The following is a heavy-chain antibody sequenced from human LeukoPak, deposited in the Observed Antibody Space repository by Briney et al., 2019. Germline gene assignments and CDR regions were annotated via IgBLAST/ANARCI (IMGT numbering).Heavy chain of an antibody. D-gene: IGHD6-19*01. CDR1: GFTFSSYS. V-gene: IGHV3-21*01. J-gene: IGHJ4*02. Sequence: GGSLRLSCAGSGFTFSSYSMNWVRHAPGGGLDWVSFISSGSSYIYYADSVKDRFIISRDNAKKSMFLQMDSLRAEDTAVYYCARARSGYTSGSDFDYWGQGTLVTVSS. CDR2: ISSGSSYI. CDR3: ARARSGYTSGSDFDY.